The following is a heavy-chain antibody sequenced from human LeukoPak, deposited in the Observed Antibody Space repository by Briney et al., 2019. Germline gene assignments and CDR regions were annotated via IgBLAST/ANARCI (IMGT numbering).Heavy chain of an antibody. CDR3: ARQTGSGLFILP. Sequence: TSETLSLTCTVSGVSISSSNSYWGWIRQPPGKGLEWIGSIYYSGNTYNNASLKSQVSISIDTSKNQFSLRLTSVTAADTAVYYCARQTGSGLFILPGGQGTLVTVSS. J-gene: IGHJ4*02. V-gene: IGHV4-39*01. CDR1: GVSISSSNSY. CDR2: IYYSGNT. D-gene: IGHD3/OR15-3a*01.